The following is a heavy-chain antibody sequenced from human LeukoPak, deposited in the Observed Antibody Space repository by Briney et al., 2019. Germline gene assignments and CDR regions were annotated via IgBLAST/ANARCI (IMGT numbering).Heavy chain of an antibody. D-gene: IGHD5-18*01. CDR1: GGTFSSYA. V-gene: IGHV1-69*06. J-gene: IGHJ6*03. CDR2: IIPIFGTA. CDR3: AKDVDTAMASPYYYYMDV. Sequence: SVKVSCKASGGTFSSYAISWVRQAPGQGLEWMGGIIPIFGTANYAQKFQGRVTITADKSTSTAYTELSSLRSEDTAVYYCAKDVDTAMASPYYYYMDVWGKGTTVTVSS.